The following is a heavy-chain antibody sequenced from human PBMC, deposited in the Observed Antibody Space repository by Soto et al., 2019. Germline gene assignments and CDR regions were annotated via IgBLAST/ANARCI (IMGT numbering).Heavy chain of an antibody. CDR3: AREAYCTSSSCYTRYGMDV. V-gene: IGHV3-53*01. Sequence: PGGSLRLSCAASGLTVSSNYMSWVRQAPGKGLEWVSVIYSGGSIYYSASVKGRFTISRDNSKNTLYLQMNSLRAEDTGVYYCAREAYCTSSSCYTRYGMDVWGQGTTVTVSS. CDR1: GLTVSSNY. J-gene: IGHJ6*02. D-gene: IGHD2-2*02. CDR2: IYSGGSI.